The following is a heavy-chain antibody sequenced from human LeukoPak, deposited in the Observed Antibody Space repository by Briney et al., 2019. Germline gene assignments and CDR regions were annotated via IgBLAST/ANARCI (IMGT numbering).Heavy chain of an antibody. CDR2: IIPIFGTA. Sequence: SVKVSYKASGGTFSSYAISWVRQAPGQGLEWMGGIIPIFGTANYAQKFQGRVTITADESTSTAYMELSSLRSEDTAVYYCARQPRGYSYGYYFDYWGQGTLVTVSS. CDR3: ARQPRGYSYGYYFDY. V-gene: IGHV1-69*01. D-gene: IGHD5-18*01. J-gene: IGHJ4*02. CDR1: GGTFSSYA.